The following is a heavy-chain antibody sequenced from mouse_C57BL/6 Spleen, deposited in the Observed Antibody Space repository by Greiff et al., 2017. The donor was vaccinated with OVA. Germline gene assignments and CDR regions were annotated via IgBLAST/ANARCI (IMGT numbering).Heavy chain of an antibody. CDR2: INPSNGGT. CDR3: ANLDYDYDGAWFAD. Sequence: QVQLQQPGTELVKPGASVKLSCKASGYTFTSYWMHWVKQRPGQGLEWIGNINPSNGGTNYNEKFKSKATLTVDKSSSTAYMQLSSLTSEDSAVYYCANLDYDYDGAWFADWGQGTLVTVSA. D-gene: IGHD2-4*01. J-gene: IGHJ3*01. V-gene: IGHV1-53*01. CDR1: GYTFTSYW.